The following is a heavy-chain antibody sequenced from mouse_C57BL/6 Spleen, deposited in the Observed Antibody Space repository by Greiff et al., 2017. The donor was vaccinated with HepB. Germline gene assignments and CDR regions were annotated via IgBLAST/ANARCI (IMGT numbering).Heavy chain of an antibody. CDR3: ARNYDGYYAMDY. D-gene: IGHD2-3*01. J-gene: IGHJ4*01. CDR2: ISSGSSTI. CDR1: GFTFSDYG. Sequence: VKLMESGGGLVKPGGSLKLSCAASGFTFSDYGMHWVRQAPEKGLEWVAYISSGSSTIYYADTVKGRFTISRDNAKNTLFLQMTSLRSEDTAMYYCARNYDGYYAMDYWGQGTSVTVSS. V-gene: IGHV5-17*01.